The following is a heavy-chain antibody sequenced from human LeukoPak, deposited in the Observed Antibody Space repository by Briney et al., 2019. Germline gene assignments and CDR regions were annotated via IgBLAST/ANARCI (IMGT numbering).Heavy chain of an antibody. CDR3: AKGGGYEAQYYYYYLDV. V-gene: IGHV3-23*01. CDR1: GFTVSDYS. CDR2: ISGSGSYT. J-gene: IGHJ6*03. D-gene: IGHD5-12*01. Sequence: GGSLRLSCAASGFTVSDYSMSWVRQAPGKGLEWVSAISGSGSYTDYADSVKGRFTISRDNSKNTLYLQMKSLRAEDTAVYYCAKGGGYEAQYYYYYLDVWGKGTTVTISS.